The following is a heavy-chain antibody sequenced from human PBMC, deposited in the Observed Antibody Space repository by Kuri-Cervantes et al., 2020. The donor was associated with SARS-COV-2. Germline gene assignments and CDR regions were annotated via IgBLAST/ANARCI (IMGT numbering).Heavy chain of an antibody. CDR3: AGLYSSSWSYDY. V-gene: IGHV3-30*02. J-gene: IGHJ4*02. CDR2: IRYDGSNK. CDR1: GFTFSSYG. D-gene: IGHD6-13*01. Sequence: GGSLRLSCAASGFTFSSYGMHWVRQAPGKGLEWVAFIRYDGSNKYYADSVKGRFTISRDNSKNTLYLQMNSPRAEDTAVYYCAGLYSSSWSYDYWGQGTLVTVSS.